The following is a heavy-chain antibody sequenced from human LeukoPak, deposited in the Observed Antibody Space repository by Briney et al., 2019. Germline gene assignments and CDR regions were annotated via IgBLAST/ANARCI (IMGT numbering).Heavy chain of an antibody. J-gene: IGHJ4*02. CDR3: AKAPTATRYSNSWYPE. D-gene: IGHD6-13*01. V-gene: IGHV3-9*01. CDR2: ISWNSGSI. CDR1: GFTFDDYA. Sequence: PGGSLRLSCAASGFTFDDYAMPWVRQAPGKGLEWVSGISWNSGSIGYADSVKGRFTISRDNAKNSLYLQMNSLRAEDTVLYYCAKAPTATRYSNSWYPEWGQGTLVTVSS.